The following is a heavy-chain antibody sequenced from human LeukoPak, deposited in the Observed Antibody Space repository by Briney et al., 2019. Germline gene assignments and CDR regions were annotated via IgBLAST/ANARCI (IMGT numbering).Heavy chain of an antibody. J-gene: IGHJ2*01. CDR2: FYYTGTS. CDR1: GGSISSGGYS. D-gene: IGHD3-10*01. Sequence: PSETLSLTCAVSGGSISSGGYSWSWIRQPPGKGLEWIGYFYYTGTSDYNPSLRSRVTISGDTSKNQFSLKLSSVTAADTAVYYCARDPVVRGVIAWYFDLWGRGTLVTVSS. V-gene: IGHV4-30-4*07. CDR3: ARDPVVRGVIAWYFDL.